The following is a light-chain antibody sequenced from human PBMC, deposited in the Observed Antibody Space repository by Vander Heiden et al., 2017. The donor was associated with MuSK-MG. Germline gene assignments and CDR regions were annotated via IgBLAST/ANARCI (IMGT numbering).Light chain of an antibody. V-gene: IGLV1-36*01. CDR1: SSNIGNSA. Sequence: HSVLPQPPSVSEAPGPWVTIACSGSSSNIGNSAVKCYQQLPGKDPKVLVVYDDMLPPGGTHQCSCYTTAAYTAPVTIGLQSEDEAADYCGDWGDSLNGPVFGGGTKVTVL. CDR2: YDD. J-gene: IGLJ2*01. CDR3: GDWGDSLNGPV.